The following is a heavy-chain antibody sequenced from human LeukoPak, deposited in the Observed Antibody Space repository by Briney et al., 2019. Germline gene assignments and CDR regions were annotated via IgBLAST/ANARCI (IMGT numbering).Heavy chain of an antibody. CDR1: GYTFTAYY. J-gene: IGHJ4*02. CDR2: FNPNTGGT. D-gene: IGHD5-12*01. V-gene: IGHV1-2*02. CDR3: ARDLGYSGYDSPY. Sequence: ASVKVSCKASGYTFTAYYMHWMRQAPGQGLEWMGWFNPNTGGTNYAQKFQGRVTMTRDTSINTAYMELSRLTSDDTAVYYCARDLGYSGYDSPYWGQGTLVIVSS.